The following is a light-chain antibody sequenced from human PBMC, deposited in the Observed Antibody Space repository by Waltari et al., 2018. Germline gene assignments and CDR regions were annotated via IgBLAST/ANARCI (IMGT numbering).Light chain of an antibody. J-gene: IGKJ2*01. CDR3: QQYDTSPGT. CDR1: QSLSVAY. CDR2: GAY. V-gene: IGKV3-20*01. Sequence: EIVLPQSPSTLSLSAGDPATLSCRASQSLSVAYLAWYQHRSGQAPRLLSYGAYYRATGIPDRFSGSGSGTDFTLTITRLEPDDFAVYYCQQYDTSPGTFGQGTNLEI.